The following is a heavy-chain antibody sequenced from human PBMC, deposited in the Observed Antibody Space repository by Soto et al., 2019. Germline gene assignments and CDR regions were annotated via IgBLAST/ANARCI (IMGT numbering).Heavy chain of an antibody. J-gene: IGHJ5*02. V-gene: IGHV4-34*01. CDR3: ARCRLFAAARYNWFDP. CDR1: GGSFSGYY. CDR2: INHSGST. D-gene: IGHD6-13*01. Sequence: SETLSLTCAVYGGSFSGYYWSWIRQPPGKGLEWIGEINHSGSTNYNPSLKSRVTISVDTSKNQFSLKLSSVTAADTAVYYCARCRLFAAARYNWFDPWGQGTLVTVSS.